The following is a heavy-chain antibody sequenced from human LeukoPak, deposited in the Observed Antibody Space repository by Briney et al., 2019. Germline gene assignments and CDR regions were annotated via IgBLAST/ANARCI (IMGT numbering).Heavy chain of an antibody. CDR2: IYHSGST. J-gene: IGHJ4*02. V-gene: IGHV4-39*07. Sequence: SETLSLTCNVSGDSSSNSIYYWGWIRQPPGKGLEWIGEIYHSGSTNYNPSLKSRVTISVDKSKNQFSLKLSSVTAADTAVYYCATGAAAGTSDYWGQGTLVTVSS. CDR1: GDSSSNSIYY. D-gene: IGHD6-13*01. CDR3: ATGAAAGTSDY.